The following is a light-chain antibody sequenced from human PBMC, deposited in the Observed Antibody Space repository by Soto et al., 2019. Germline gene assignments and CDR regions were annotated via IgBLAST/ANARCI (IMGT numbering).Light chain of an antibody. CDR3: QQYNNWPWT. CDR1: QSISDT. Sequence: EIVMTQSPATLSVSPGGRATLSCRASQSISDTLVWYQQKPGQAPRLLIYGASKRATGFPARFSGSGSGTDFTLTISSLPSEDFAVYYCQQYNNWPWTFGQGTKVEIK. CDR2: GAS. J-gene: IGKJ1*01. V-gene: IGKV3-15*01.